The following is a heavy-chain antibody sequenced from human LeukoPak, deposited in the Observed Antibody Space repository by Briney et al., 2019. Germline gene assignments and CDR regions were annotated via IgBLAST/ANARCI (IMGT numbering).Heavy chain of an antibody. D-gene: IGHD6-19*01. V-gene: IGHV3-74*01. CDR2: ISSDGSST. CDR1: GFTFSSSW. Sequence: AGGSLRLSCVASGFTFSSSWMYWVRQAPGKGLVWASRISSDGSSTTYADSVKGRFTISRDDAKNTLLLQVNSLRAEDTAVYYCARGGVAGGMDVWGQGTTVTVSS. J-gene: IGHJ6*02. CDR3: ARGGVAGGMDV.